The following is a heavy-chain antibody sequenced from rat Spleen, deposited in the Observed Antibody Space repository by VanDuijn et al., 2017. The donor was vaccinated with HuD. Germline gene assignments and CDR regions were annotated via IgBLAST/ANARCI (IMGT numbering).Heavy chain of an antibody. V-gene: IGHV5-29*01. Sequence: EVHLVESDGGLVQPGRSLKLSCVASGFTFSDYFMAWVRQAPTKGLEWVATISYDGRRTYYRDSVKGRFTISRENAKSTLYLQMDSLRSEDTATYYCASRTANWFAYWGQGVMVTVSS. CDR1: GFTFSDYF. D-gene: IGHD3-6*01. CDR2: ISYDGRRT. J-gene: IGHJ2*01. CDR3: ASRTANWFAY.